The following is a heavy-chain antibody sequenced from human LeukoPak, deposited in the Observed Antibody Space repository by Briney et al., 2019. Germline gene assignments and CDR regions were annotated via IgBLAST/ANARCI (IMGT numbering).Heavy chain of an antibody. CDR3: AGVPWSDYGDYGYFDY. J-gene: IGHJ4*02. V-gene: IGHV4-31*03. CDR1: GGSISNGYYY. D-gene: IGHD4-17*01. CDR2: SYYSGSP. Sequence: TSETLSLTCTVSGGSISNGYYYWSWIRQHPGKGLEWIGYSYYSGSPYYNPSLKSRVTISVDTSKNQFFLKLNSVTAADTAVYFCAGVPWSDYGDYGYFDYWGQGTLVTVSS.